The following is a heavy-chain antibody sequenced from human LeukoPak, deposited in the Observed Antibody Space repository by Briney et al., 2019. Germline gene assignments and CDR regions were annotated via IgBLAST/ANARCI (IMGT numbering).Heavy chain of an antibody. Sequence: SEALSLTCTVSGGSIGSYYWSWIRQPPGKGLEWIGYIYYSGSTNYNPSLKSRVTISVDTSKNQFSLKLSSVTAADTAVYYCARGLPYYDILTGYSTSRFDYWGQGTLVTVSS. CDR1: GGSIGSYY. CDR3: ARGLPYYDILTGYSTSRFDY. D-gene: IGHD3-9*01. CDR2: IYYSGST. V-gene: IGHV4-59*08. J-gene: IGHJ4*02.